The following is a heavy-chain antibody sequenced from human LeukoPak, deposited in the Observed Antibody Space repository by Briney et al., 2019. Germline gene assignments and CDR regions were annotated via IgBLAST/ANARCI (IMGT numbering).Heavy chain of an antibody. Sequence: SETLSLTCAVSGYSISSGYYWGWIRQPPGKGLEWIGSIYHSGSTYYNPSLKSRVTISVDTSKNQFSLKLSSVTAADTAVYYCARRGGQLWPLDYWGQGTLVTVSS. J-gene: IGHJ4*02. CDR3: ARRGGQLWPLDY. D-gene: IGHD5-18*01. CDR2: IYHSGST. V-gene: IGHV4-38-2*01. CDR1: GYSISSGYY.